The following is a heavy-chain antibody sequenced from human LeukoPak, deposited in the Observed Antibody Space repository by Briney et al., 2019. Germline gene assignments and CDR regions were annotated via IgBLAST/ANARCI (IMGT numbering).Heavy chain of an antibody. J-gene: IGHJ3*02. CDR1: GFTFSSYD. CDR2: IGPASDA. V-gene: IGHV3-13*01. Sequence: GGSLRLSRAASGFTFSSYDMHWVRQATGKGLEWVSGIGPASDAYYPGSVKGRFTISRENGKNYLYLEMNSLRAGDTAVYYCARRTKYSSSWYMGDAFDIWGQGTMVTVSS. CDR3: ARRTKYSSSWYMGDAFDI. D-gene: IGHD6-13*01.